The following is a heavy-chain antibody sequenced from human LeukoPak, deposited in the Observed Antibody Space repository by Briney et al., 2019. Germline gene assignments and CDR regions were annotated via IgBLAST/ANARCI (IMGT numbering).Heavy chain of an antibody. CDR1: GFTFSSYA. J-gene: IGHJ4*02. D-gene: IGHD1-14*01. Sequence: GGSLRLSCAASGFTFSSYAMSWVRQAPGKGLEWVSGISWNSGSIGYADSVKGRFTISRDNAKNSLYLQMNSLRAEDTALYYCAKDGRNNFDYWGLGTLVSVSS. CDR2: ISWNSGSI. V-gene: IGHV3-9*01. CDR3: AKDGRNNFDY.